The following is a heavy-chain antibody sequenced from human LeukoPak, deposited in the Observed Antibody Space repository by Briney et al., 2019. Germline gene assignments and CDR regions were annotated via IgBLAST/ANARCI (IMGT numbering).Heavy chain of an antibody. CDR2: ISSSGSTI. D-gene: IGHD6-13*01. V-gene: IGHV3-11*01. J-gene: IGHJ3*02. CDR1: GFTFSDYY. Sequence: GGSLRLSCAASGFTFSDYYMSWIRQAPGKGLEWVSYISSSGSTIYYADSVKGRFTISRDNAKNSQYLQMNSLRAEDTAVYYCARDSAADAFDIWGQGTMVTVSS. CDR3: ARDSAADAFDI.